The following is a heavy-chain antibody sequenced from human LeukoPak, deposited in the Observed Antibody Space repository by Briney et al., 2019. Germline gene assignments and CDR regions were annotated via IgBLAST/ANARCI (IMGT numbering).Heavy chain of an antibody. CDR1: GGSFSNYA. CDR3: ARGPYDGTYYSAS. CDR2: IIAMRDIT. D-gene: IGHD3-16*01. J-gene: IGHJ4*02. Sequence: GASVKVSCKTSGGSFSNYAITWVRQAPGQGLEWMGRIIAMRDITNYAQNFQDRVTITADKSTTTVYMEVNSLISEDTTIYFCARGPYDGTYYSASWSQRTLVTVSS. V-gene: IGHV1-69*04.